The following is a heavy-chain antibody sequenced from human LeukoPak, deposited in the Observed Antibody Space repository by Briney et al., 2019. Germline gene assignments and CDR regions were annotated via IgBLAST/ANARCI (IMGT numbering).Heavy chain of an antibody. CDR2: ISSSGSTI. Sequence: PGGSLRLSCAASGFTFSSYEMNWVRQAPGKGLEWVSYISSSGSTIYYADSVKGRFTISGDNSKNTLYLQMNSLRAEDTAVYYCAKATGGYVGYWGQGTLVTVSS. CDR1: GFTFSSYE. CDR3: AKATGGYVGY. V-gene: IGHV3-48*03. D-gene: IGHD5-12*01. J-gene: IGHJ4*02.